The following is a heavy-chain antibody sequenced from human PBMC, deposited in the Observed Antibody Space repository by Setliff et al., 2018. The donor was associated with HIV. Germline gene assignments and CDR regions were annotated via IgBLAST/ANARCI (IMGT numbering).Heavy chain of an antibody. D-gene: IGHD3-10*01. CDR2: VGAVGAPT. CDR1: GFTFSTYA. V-gene: IGHV3-23*01. J-gene: IGHJ4*02. CDR3: ARGNTMVTDFDY. Sequence: GGSLRLSCAASGFTFSTYAMGWVRQAPGKGLEWVSTVGAVGAPTHYAESVKGRFTISKDNSQNALYLQMNSLRAEDTAVYYCARGNTMVTDFDYWGQGALVTVSS.